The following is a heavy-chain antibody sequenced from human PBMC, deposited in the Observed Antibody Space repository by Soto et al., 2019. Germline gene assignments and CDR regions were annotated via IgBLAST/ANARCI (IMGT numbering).Heavy chain of an antibody. CDR2: IYYSGST. D-gene: IGHD3-10*01. V-gene: IGHV4-31*03. CDR3: ARGGPGSYKD. J-gene: IGHJ4*02. CDR1: GGSIRSGGYY. Sequence: QVQLQASVPGLVKPSQTLSLTCTVSGGSIRSGGYYWSWIRQHPGKGLAWIGSIYYSGSTYYNPSLKSRVIISVDTSKNQFSLKLSSVTAADTAVDYCARGGPGSYKDWRQGTLVTVSS.